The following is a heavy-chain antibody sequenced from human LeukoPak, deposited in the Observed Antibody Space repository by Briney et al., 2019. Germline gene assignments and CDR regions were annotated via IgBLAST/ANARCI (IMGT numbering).Heavy chain of an antibody. D-gene: IGHD3-22*01. Sequence: SETLSLTCSVSGGSISSSSYYRGWNRQPPGKGLEWIGSIYYSGSTYYNPSLKSRVTISVDTSKNQFSLKLSSVTAADTAVYYCARGGYYDSSQDAFDIWGQGTMVTVSS. V-gene: IGHV4-39*07. CDR1: GGSISSSSYY. J-gene: IGHJ3*02. CDR2: IYYSGST. CDR3: ARGGYYDSSQDAFDI.